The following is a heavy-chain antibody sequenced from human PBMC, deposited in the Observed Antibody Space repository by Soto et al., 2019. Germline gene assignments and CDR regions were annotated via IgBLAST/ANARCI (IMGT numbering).Heavy chain of an antibody. CDR3: ARGLPLRVAAAMTGAFDI. D-gene: IGHD2-15*01. V-gene: IGHV4-30-4*01. CDR1: GGSISSGDYY. CDR2: IYYSGST. J-gene: IGHJ3*02. Sequence: SETLSLTCTVSGGSISSGDYYWSWIRQPPGKGLEWIGYIYYSGSTYYNPSLKSRVTISVDTSKNQFSLKLSSVTAADTAVYYCARGLPLRVAAAMTGAFDIWGQGTMVTVSS.